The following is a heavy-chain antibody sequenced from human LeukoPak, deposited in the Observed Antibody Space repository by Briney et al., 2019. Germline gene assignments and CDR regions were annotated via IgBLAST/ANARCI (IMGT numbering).Heavy chain of an antibody. Sequence: PSETLSLTCAVYDGSFSGYYWSWIRQPPGKGLEWIGEINHSGSTNYNPSLKSRVTISVDTSKNQFSLKLSSVTAADTAVYYCARVGPRRTAVAGINYWGQGTLVTVSS. V-gene: IGHV4-34*01. D-gene: IGHD6-19*01. J-gene: IGHJ4*02. CDR1: DGSFSGYY. CDR2: INHSGST. CDR3: ARVGPRRTAVAGINY.